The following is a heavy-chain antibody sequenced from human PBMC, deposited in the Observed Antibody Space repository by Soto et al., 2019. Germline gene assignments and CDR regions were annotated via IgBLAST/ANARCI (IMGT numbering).Heavy chain of an antibody. V-gene: IGHV3-30-3*01. CDR3: AREGTYNDILTGYYYYGMDV. Sequence: GGSLRLSCAASGFTFSSYAMHWVRQAPGKGLEWVAVISYDGSNKYYADSVKGRFTISRDNSKNTLYLQMNSLRAEDTAVYYCAREGTYNDILTGYYYYGMDVGGKGTTVTVPS. D-gene: IGHD3-9*01. CDR2: ISYDGSNK. CDR1: GFTFSSYA. J-gene: IGHJ6*04.